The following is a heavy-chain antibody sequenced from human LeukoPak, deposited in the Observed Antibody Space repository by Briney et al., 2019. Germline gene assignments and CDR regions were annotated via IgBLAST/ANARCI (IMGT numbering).Heavy chain of an antibody. J-gene: IGHJ4*02. CDR3: AREITVTRPFDY. D-gene: IGHD4-17*01. CDR1: NGSISIYY. CDR2: ISASGST. V-gene: IGHV4-4*07. Sequence: SETQSLTCTVSNGSISIYYWSWVRQPAGKGLEWIGRISASGSTNYNPSLKSRVTMSLDTSKNQFSLKLSSVTAADTAVYYCAREITVTRPFDYWGPGTLVTVSS.